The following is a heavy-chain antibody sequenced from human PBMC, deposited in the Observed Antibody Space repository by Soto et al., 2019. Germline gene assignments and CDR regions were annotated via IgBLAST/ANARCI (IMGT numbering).Heavy chain of an antibody. CDR3: ARLPSVPNLLWYFDL. CDR2: IYYSGST. D-gene: IGHD1-26*01. CDR1: GGSISSGRYH. Sequence: QVQLQESGPGLVKPSQTLSLTCTVSGGSISSGRYHWSWIRQHPGKGLEWIGYIYYSGSTYYNPSLKSRVNISVDTSKNQFSLKMSSVTAADTAVYYCARLPSVPNLLWYFDLWGRGTLVTVSS. J-gene: IGHJ2*01. V-gene: IGHV4-31*03.